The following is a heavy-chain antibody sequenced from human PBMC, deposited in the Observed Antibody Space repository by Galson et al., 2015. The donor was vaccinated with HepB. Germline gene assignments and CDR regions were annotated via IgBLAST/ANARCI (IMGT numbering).Heavy chain of an antibody. Sequence: SETLSLTCTVSGDSISTSLYYWAWIRQGPGKDLEWIGSVYYGGTTYYSPSFPGRVAMSVDASKNQLSLTLTSVTAADTAVYYCARPLVLNGRFYPGVGPFYIWGQGTMVTVS. CDR3: ARPLVLNGRFYPGVGPFYI. V-gene: IGHV4-39*01. CDR1: GDSISTSLYY. CDR2: VYYGGTT. D-gene: IGHD1-26*01. J-gene: IGHJ3*02.